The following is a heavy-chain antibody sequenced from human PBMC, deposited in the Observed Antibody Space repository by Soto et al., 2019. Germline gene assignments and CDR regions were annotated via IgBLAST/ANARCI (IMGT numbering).Heavy chain of an antibody. CDR2: ISWNSGDI. Sequence: EVQLVESGGGLIQPGRSLRLSCAASGFTFDDHAMHWVRQAPGKGLEWVSGISWNSGDIGYADSVKGRFTISRDNAKNYLYLQMNSLRAEDTAVYYCVKDMGVAGTLGYFQHWGQGTLVTVSS. D-gene: IGHD6-19*01. V-gene: IGHV3-9*01. CDR3: VKDMGVAGTLGYFQH. J-gene: IGHJ1*01. CDR1: GFTFDDHA.